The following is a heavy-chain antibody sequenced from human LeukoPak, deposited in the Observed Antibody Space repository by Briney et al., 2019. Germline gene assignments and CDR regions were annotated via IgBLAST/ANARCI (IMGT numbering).Heavy chain of an antibody. CDR2: MNFGGST. V-gene: IGHV4-39*01. Sequence: SETLSLTCTVSGGSISNNDYFWGWIRQPPGKGLEWIGSMNFGGSTHDNPSLKSRVTISVDTSKNQVSLKLSSVTAADTAVYYCARRVPGRSGNWFDPWGQGTLVTVSS. J-gene: IGHJ5*02. D-gene: IGHD2-2*01. CDR3: ARRVPGRSGNWFDP. CDR1: GGSISNNDYF.